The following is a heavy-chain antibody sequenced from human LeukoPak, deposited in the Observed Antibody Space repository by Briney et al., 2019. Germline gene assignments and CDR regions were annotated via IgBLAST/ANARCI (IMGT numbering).Heavy chain of an antibody. CDR1: GGTFSSYA. CDR3: ARERNYDFWVCDY. Sequence: EASVKVSRKASGGTFSSYAISWVRQAPGQGLEWMGGIIPIFGTANYAQKFQGRVTITADESTSTAYMELSSLRSEDTAVYYCARERNYDFWVCDYWGQGTLVTVSS. D-gene: IGHD3-3*01. J-gene: IGHJ4*02. CDR2: IIPIFGTA. V-gene: IGHV1-69*13.